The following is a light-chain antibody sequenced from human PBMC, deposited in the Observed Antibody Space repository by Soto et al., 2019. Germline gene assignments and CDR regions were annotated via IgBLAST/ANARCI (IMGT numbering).Light chain of an antibody. Sequence: QSALTQPVSVSGSPGQSITISCTGTSSDVGGYNYVSWYQQHPGKAPKLMIYDVSNRPSGVSNRFSASKSVNTASLTISGLQAEDEADYYCSSYTSSNTLVFGPGTKLTVL. J-gene: IGLJ1*01. CDR1: SSDVGGYNY. CDR2: DVS. V-gene: IGLV2-14*01. CDR3: SSYTSSNTLV.